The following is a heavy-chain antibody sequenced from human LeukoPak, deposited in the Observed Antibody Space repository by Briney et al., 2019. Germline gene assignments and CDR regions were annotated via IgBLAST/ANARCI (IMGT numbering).Heavy chain of an antibody. CDR1: GGSISSSSYY. Sequence: SETLSLTCTVSGGSISSSSYYWGWIRQPPGKGLEWIGSMYSSGSTYYNPSLKSRVTISVDTSKNQVSLKLRSVTAADTAVYYCARTTEGYAGGPGYSYYYYMDVWGKGTTVTISS. CDR3: ARTTEGYAGGPGYSYYYYMDV. D-gene: IGHD5-12*01. V-gene: IGHV4-39*07. CDR2: MYSSGST. J-gene: IGHJ6*03.